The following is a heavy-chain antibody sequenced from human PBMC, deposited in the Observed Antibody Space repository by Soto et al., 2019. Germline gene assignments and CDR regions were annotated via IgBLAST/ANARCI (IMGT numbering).Heavy chain of an antibody. V-gene: IGHV4-59*01. Sequence: LSLTCTSSGVSIIPFDWSWFRQPPGKGLEWIGCSGSPDYNPSLKSRLTTSMDTSKNQFSLKLNSMTAADTAVYYCAREGRTGWYFDYWGQGVLVTVSS. D-gene: IGHD6-19*01. CDR2: SGSP. CDR1: GVSIIPFD. CDR3: AREGRTGWYFDY. J-gene: IGHJ4*02.